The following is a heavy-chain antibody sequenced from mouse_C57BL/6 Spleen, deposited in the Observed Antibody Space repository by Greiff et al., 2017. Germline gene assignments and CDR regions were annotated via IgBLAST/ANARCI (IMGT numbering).Heavy chain of an antibody. D-gene: IGHD2-1*01. CDR3: AREDGNYGGAMGY. CDR2: ISYDGSN. J-gene: IGHJ4*01. CDR1: GYSITSGYY. V-gene: IGHV3-6*01. Sequence: EVQLQESGPGLVKPSQSLSLTCSVTGYSITSGYYWNWIRQFPGNKLEWMGYISYDGSNNYNPSLKNRITITRDTSKNQFFLKLNSMTTEDTATYYCAREDGNYGGAMGYWGQGTSVTVSS.